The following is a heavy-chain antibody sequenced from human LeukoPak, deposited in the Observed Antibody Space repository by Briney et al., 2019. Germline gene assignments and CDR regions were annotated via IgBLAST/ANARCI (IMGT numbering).Heavy chain of an antibody. J-gene: IGHJ4*02. CDR2: IRYDGSNK. D-gene: IGHD1/OR15-1a*01. CDR3: AKEGTASKPSDLDY. V-gene: IGHV3-30*02. Sequence: GGSLRLSCAASGFIFSDYGMHWVRQAPGKGLEWVTFIRYDGSNKYYVDSVKGRFTISRDNSKSILYLQMNSLSSEDTAVYYCAKEGTASKPSDLDYWGQGTLVTVSS. CDR1: GFIFSDYG.